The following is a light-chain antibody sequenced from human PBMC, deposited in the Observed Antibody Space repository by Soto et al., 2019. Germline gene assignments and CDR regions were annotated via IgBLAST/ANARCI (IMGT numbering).Light chain of an antibody. CDR1: ESISNW. J-gene: IGKJ1*01. V-gene: IGKV1-5*03. CDR3: QQYSTYWS. CDR2: KTS. Sequence: DIQMTQSPSTLSASVGDRVTITCRASESISNWLAWFQQKPGKAPKLLIHKTSTLESGVPSRFSGSGSGTEFTLTISSRQPDDFATYFCQQYSTYWSFGQGTKVEIK.